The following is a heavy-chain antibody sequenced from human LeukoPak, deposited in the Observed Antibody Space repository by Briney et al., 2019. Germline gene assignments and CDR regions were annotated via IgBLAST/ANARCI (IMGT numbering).Heavy chain of an antibody. V-gene: IGHV1-2*02. CDR2: INPNSGGT. Sequence: GASVKVSCKASGYTFTSYGISWVRQAPGQGLEWMGWINPNSGGTNYAQKFQGRVTMTRDTSISTAYMELSRLRSDDTAVYYCARVRYYYGSGSPSALDYWGQGTLVTVSS. CDR3: ARVRYYYGSGSPSALDY. J-gene: IGHJ4*02. CDR1: GYTFTSYG. D-gene: IGHD3-10*01.